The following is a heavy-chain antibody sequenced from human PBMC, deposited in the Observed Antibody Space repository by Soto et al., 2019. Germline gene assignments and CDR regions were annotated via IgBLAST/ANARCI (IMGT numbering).Heavy chain of an antibody. J-gene: IGHJ6*02. D-gene: IGHD1-26*01. CDR3: ARGRIAGAATDFYYYGMDV. V-gene: IGHV1-69*12. Sequence: QVQLVQSGAEVKKPGSSVKVSCKASGGTFSTYVISWVRQAPGQGLEWMGGIIPVFATTNYAQKFQGRVTITADESTRTGYTELNSLRSEDTAVYYCARGRIAGAATDFYYYGMDVWGQGTSVTVSS. CDR2: IIPVFATT. CDR1: GGTFSTYV.